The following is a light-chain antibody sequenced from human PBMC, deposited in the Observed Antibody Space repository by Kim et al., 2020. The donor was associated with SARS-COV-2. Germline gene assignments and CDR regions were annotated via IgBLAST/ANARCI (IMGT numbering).Light chain of an antibody. Sequence: SYELTQPPSVSVSPGQTASITCSGDKLGDKYTCWYQQKPGQSPVLVIYRDSRRPSGLPERFSGSNSGNTATLTISGTQAMVEADYYCQTWDSSGVFGGGT. CDR2: RDS. J-gene: IGLJ2*01. CDR1: KLGDKY. CDR3: QTWDSSGV. V-gene: IGLV3-1*01.